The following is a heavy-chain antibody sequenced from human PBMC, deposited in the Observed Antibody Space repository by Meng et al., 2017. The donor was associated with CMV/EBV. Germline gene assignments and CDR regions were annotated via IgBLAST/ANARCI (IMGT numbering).Heavy chain of an antibody. D-gene: IGHD7-27*01. Sequence: ASVKVSCKASGYTFTSYDINWVRQATGQGLEWMGWMNPNSGNTGYAQKFQGRVTITRNTSISTAYMELSSLRSEDTAVYYCARGRTLNWVKPCKYFDYWGQGTLVTVSS. CDR1: GYTFTSYD. CDR2: MNPNSGNT. CDR3: ARGRTLNWVKPCKYFDY. V-gene: IGHV1-8*03. J-gene: IGHJ4*02.